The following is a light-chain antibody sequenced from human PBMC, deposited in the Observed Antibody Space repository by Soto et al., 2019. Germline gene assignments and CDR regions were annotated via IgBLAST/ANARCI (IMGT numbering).Light chain of an antibody. Sequence: QSVLTQPAPVSGSPGQSIAIPCTGTRSDVGAYNYVSWYQQHPGKAPKLMISEVTNRPSGVSDRFSGSKSGNTASLTISGLQAEDEADYYCSSFTSRFTFVFGTGTKVTVL. J-gene: IGLJ1*01. CDR1: RSDVGAYNY. CDR2: EVT. V-gene: IGLV2-14*01. CDR3: SSFTSRFTFV.